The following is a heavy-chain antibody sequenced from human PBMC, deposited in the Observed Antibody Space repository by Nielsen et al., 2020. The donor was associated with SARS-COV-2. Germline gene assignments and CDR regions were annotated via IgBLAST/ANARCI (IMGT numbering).Heavy chain of an antibody. CDR3: AKDKYQLLNYGMDV. V-gene: IGHV3-23*01. CDR2: ISGSGGST. Sequence: GESLKISCAASGITISYDYINGVRQAPGKGLEWVSAISGSGGSTYYADSVKGQFTISRDNSKNTLYLQMNSLRAEDTAVYYCAKDKYQLLNYGMDVWGQGTTVTVSS. J-gene: IGHJ6*02. D-gene: IGHD2-2*01. CDR1: GITISYDY.